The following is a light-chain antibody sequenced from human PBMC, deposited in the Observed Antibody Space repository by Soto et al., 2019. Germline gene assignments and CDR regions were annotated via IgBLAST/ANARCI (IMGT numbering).Light chain of an antibody. CDR3: QHYVHWPPGA. V-gene: IGKV3-15*01. Sequence: EIVVTQSPATLSVSPGERVTLSCRASQSVSSSLAWYQQRPGQAPRLLIYDTSTRAAGIAARFSGSVSGTEFTLTISSLQSEDSAVYYCQHYVHWPPGAFGQGTMVEIK. CDR2: DTS. CDR1: QSVSSS. J-gene: IGKJ1*01.